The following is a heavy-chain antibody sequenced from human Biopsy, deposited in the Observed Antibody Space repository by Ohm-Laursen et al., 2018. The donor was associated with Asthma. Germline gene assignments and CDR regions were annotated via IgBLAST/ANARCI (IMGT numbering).Heavy chain of an antibody. CDR2: INPSGGST. CDR3: ARAFVESAAFDY. V-gene: IGHV1-46*01. CDR1: GYTFTSYY. Sequence: VASVKVSCNASGYTFTSYYIHWVRQAPGQGLEWMGIINPSGGSTSYPQKFQGRVTMTRDTSTSTVYMELSSLSSEDTAVYYCARAFVESAAFDYWGQGTLVTVSS. D-gene: IGHD2/OR15-2a*01. J-gene: IGHJ4*02.